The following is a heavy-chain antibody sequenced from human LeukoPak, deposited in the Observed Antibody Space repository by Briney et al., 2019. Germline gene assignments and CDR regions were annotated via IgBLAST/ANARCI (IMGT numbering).Heavy chain of an antibody. D-gene: IGHD2-2*01. CDR3: VKDRPCDTCMPMDA. J-gene: IGHJ6*02. V-gene: IGHV3-23*01. Sequence: GGSLRLSGPPSGLTFADFSMGWVGQVPGKGWGWFSGIGRSGKTYYADSVKGRFTISRDNSKKMVYLQMNSLRAEDTAIYYCVKDRPCDTCMPMDAWGQGTTVTVSS. CDR2: IGRSGKT. CDR1: GLTFADFS.